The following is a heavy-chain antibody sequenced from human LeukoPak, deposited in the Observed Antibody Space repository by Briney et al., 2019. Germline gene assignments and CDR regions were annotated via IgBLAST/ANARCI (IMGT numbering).Heavy chain of an antibody. CDR3: ARGSSSWYTL. J-gene: IGHJ4*02. V-gene: IGHV3-48*03. CDR2: ISSSGSTI. D-gene: IGHD6-13*01. Sequence: GGCLRLSCAASGFTFSSYDMNCVCQAPGKGRECVSYISSSGSTIYYADSVKGRFTISRDNAKNSLYLQMNSLRAEDTAVYYCARGSSSWYTLWGQGTLVTVSS. CDR1: GFTFSSYD.